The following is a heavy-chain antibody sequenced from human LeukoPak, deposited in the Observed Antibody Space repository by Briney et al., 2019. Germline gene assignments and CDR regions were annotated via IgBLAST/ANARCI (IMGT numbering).Heavy chain of an antibody. CDR1: GGSISSHY. Sequence: SETLSLTCTVSGGSISSHYWSWIRQPPAKGLEWIGYIYYSGSTNYNPSLKSRVTISVDTSKNQFSLKLSSVTAADTAVYYCARDDSSGYYFDYWAREPWSPSPQ. V-gene: IGHV4-59*11. CDR2: IYYSGST. CDR3: ARDDSSGYYFDY. D-gene: IGHD3-22*01. J-gene: IGHJ4*02.